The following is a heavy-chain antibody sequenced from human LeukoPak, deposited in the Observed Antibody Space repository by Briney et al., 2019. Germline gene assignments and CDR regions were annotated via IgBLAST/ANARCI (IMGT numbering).Heavy chain of an antibody. V-gene: IGHV1-18*01. D-gene: IGHD1-7*01. Sequence: ASVKVSCKASVYTFTSYGISWVRQAPGQGLEWMGWISAYNGNSNYAQKLQGRVTMTTDTTTSTAYMELRSLRSDDTALYYCARDRFPRTSGTPSGIWGQGTLVTVSS. CDR2: ISAYNGNS. CDR1: VYTFTSYG. J-gene: IGHJ4*02. CDR3: ARDRFPRTSGTPSGI.